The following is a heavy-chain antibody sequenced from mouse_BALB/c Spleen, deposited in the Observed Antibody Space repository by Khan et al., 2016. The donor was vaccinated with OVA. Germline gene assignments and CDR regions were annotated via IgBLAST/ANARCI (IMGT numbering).Heavy chain of an antibody. J-gene: IGHJ4*01. CDR2: INTHSGVP. CDR3: ARGGAAYYRNDGGAMEY. V-gene: IGHV9-4*02. Sequence: QLVQSGPELKKPGETVGISCKASGYTFTTAGMQWVQKMPGKGLKWIGWINTHSGVPKYAEDFKGRFAFSLETSASTAYLQITNLKNEDTATYFCARGGAAYYRNDGGAMEYWGQGTSVTVSS. D-gene: IGHD2-14*01. CDR1: GYTFTTAG.